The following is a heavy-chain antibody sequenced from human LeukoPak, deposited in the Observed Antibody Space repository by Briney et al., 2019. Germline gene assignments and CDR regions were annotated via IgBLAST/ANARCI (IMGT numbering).Heavy chain of an antibody. CDR2: IYTSGST. D-gene: IGHD1-1*01. Sequence: SETLSLTCSISGGSISSFYCSWIRHPAGIRQPAGKGLEWIGGIYTSGSTNYNPSLKSRVTMSVDTSKNQVSLKLSSVTAADTAVYYCAATLGYGWFDPWGQGTLVSVSS. J-gene: IGHJ5*02. CDR1: GGSISSFY. CDR3: AATLGYGWFDP. V-gene: IGHV4-4*07.